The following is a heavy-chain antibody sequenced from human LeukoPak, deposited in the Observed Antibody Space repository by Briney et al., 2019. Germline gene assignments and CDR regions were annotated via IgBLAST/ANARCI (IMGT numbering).Heavy chain of an antibody. Sequence: GGPLRLFCAASGFTFSSYAMSWVRQAPGKGLEWVSAISGSGGSTYYADSVKGRFTISRDNSKNTLYLQMNSLRAEDTAVYYCAKGLGIAVANWFDPWGQGTLVTVSS. D-gene: IGHD6-19*01. J-gene: IGHJ5*02. CDR2: ISGSGGST. CDR1: GFTFSSYA. CDR3: AKGLGIAVANWFDP. V-gene: IGHV3-23*01.